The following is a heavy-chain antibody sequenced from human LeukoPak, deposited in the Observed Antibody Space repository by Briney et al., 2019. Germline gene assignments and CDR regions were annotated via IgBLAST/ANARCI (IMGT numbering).Heavy chain of an antibody. Sequence: PGGSLRLSCAASGFTFSSYWMSWVRQAPGKGLEWLANIKQDGSEKYYVDSVKGRFTISRDNAKNSLYLQMNSLRAEDTAVYYCARDHHYYDSSGYLDYWGQGTLVTVSS. CDR1: GFTFSSYW. CDR3: ARDHHYYDSSGYLDY. J-gene: IGHJ4*02. CDR2: IKQDGSEK. V-gene: IGHV3-7*01. D-gene: IGHD3-22*01.